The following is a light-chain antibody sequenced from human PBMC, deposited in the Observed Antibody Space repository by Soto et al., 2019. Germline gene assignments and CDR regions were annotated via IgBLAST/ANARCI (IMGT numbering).Light chain of an antibody. CDR1: QSVGNM. V-gene: IGKV3-15*01. Sequence: EIVMTQSPATLSLSPGEIATLFCRASQSVGNMLVWYQQKTGQAPRILIFDAITRATGVPARFSGSGSGTEFTLTISSLQPEDFAVYYCQHYNHYLASTFGQRTKVEVK. CDR2: DAI. CDR3: QHYNHYLAST. J-gene: IGKJ1*01.